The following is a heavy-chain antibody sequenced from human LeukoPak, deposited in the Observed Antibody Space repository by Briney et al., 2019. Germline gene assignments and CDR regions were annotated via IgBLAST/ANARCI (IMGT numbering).Heavy chain of an antibody. Sequence: SETQSLTCTVSGGSISSYYWSWIRQPPGKGLEWIGYIYYSGSTNYNPSLKSRVTISVDTSKNQFSLKLSSVTAADTAVYYCARQSSGYSRDFDPWGQGTLVTVSS. D-gene: IGHD3-22*01. J-gene: IGHJ5*02. CDR3: ARQSSGYSRDFDP. V-gene: IGHV4-59*01. CDR2: IYYSGST. CDR1: GGSISSYY.